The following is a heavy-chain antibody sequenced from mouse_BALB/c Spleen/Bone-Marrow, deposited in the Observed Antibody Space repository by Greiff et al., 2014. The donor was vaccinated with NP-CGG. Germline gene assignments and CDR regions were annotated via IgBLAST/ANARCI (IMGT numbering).Heavy chain of an antibody. CDR2: IDPANGNT. J-gene: IGHJ2*01. CDR1: GFNIKDTY. CDR3: ARTAPENFDY. Sequence: EVQLQQSGAELVKPGASVKLSCTASGFNIKDTYMHWVKQRPEQGLEWIGRIDPANGNTKYDPKFQGKATITADTSSNTAYPQLSSLTSEDTAVYYCARTAPENFDYWGQGTTLTVSS. V-gene: IGHV14-3*02. D-gene: IGHD1-2*01.